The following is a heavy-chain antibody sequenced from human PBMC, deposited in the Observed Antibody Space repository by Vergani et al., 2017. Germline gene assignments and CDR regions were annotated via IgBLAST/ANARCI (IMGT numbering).Heavy chain of an antibody. CDR1: GYTFTSYG. Sequence: QVQLVQSGAEVKKPGASVKVSCKASGYTFTSYGISWVRQAPGQGLEWMGWISAYNGNTNYAQKLQGRVTMTTDTSTSTAYMELRSQRADDTAVYYCATRGTDTAMVTDCKAAVGRHDAFDNWGQGTMVTVSS. D-gene: IGHD5-18*01. J-gene: IGHJ3*02. CDR3: ATRGTDTAMVTDCKAAVGRHDAFDN. CDR2: ISAYNGNT. V-gene: IGHV1-18*04.